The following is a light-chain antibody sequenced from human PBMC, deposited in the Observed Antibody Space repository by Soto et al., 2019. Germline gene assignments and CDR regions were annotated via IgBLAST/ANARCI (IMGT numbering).Light chain of an antibody. V-gene: IGLV2-14*01. CDR1: SSDVGGYNS. CDR2: DVS. CDR3: NSYAGSSTLPYV. Sequence: QSALTQPASVSGSPGQSITISCTGTSSDVGGYNSVSWYQQHPGTAPKLMIYDVSNRPSGVSNRFSGSKAGNTASLTISGLQAEDEADYYCNSYAGSSTLPYVFGTGTKLTVL. J-gene: IGLJ1*01.